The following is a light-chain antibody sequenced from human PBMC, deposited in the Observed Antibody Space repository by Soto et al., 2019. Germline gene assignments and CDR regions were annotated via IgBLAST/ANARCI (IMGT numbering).Light chain of an antibody. CDR1: SGSIASNY. J-gene: IGLJ2*01. V-gene: IGLV6-57*01. CDR2: DAN. Sequence: NFMLTQPHSVSESPGKTVTISCTRSSGSIASNYVQWYRQRPGSSPTTVIYDANQRPSGVPDRFAGSIDSSSNSASLNISGLKTEDEADYSCQSYDSSNPVVFGGGTKLTVL. CDR3: QSYDSSNPVV.